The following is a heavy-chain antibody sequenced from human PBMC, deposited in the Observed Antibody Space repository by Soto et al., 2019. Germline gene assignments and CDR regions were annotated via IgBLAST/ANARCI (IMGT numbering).Heavy chain of an antibody. Sequence: XSVKVSCKASAYSFTSYCSSWVRQAPGQGLEWMGWISAYNGNTNYANTLQGRLTMTTETSTSTAYMEMRSMRSDDTAVYYCARGWSSAYYLADYWGQGTLVTASS. CDR3: ARGWSSAYYLADY. J-gene: IGHJ4*02. D-gene: IGHD3-22*01. CDR2: ISAYNGNT. CDR1: AYSFTSYC. V-gene: IGHV1-18*01.